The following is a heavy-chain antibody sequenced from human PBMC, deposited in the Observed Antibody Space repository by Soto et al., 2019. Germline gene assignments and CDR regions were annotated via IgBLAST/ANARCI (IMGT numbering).Heavy chain of an antibody. CDR1: GFTFSSYG. CDR2: IWYDGSNK. D-gene: IGHD2-2*03. CDR3: TSMDIVQPY. J-gene: IGHJ4*02. Sequence: GGSLRLSCAASGFTFSSYGMHWVRQAPGKGLEWVAVIWYDGSNKYYADSVKGRFTISRDNSKNTLYLQMNSLRAEDTAVYYCTSMDIVQPYWGQGTLVTVSS. V-gene: IGHV3-33*01.